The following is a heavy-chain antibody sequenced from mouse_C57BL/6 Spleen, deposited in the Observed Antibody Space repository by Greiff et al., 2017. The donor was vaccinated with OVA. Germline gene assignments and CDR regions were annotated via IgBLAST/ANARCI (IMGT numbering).Heavy chain of an antibody. V-gene: IGHV3-6*01. CDR3: ARGELPFDY. CDR1: GYSITSGYY. J-gene: IGHJ2*01. Sequence: EVKLVESGPGLVKPSQSLSLTCSVTGYSITSGYYWNWIRQFPGNKLEWMGYISYDGSNNYNPSLKNRISITRDTSKNQFFLKLNSVTTEDTATYYCARGELPFDYWGQGTTLTVSS. CDR2: ISYDGSN. D-gene: IGHD1-1*01.